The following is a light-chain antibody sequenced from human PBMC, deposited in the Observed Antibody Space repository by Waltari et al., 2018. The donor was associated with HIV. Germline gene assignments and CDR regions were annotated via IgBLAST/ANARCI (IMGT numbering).Light chain of an antibody. CDR1: YIAGRK. Sequence: YVLTQPPSVSVAPGQTARITCGGDYIAGRKVHWYQRRPGQAPALVVFDDSDRPSGIPERFSGSISGNTATLIISRVEDGDEADYYCQVWDESNEQVVFGGGTRLTVL. CDR3: QVWDESNEQVV. V-gene: IGLV3-21*02. J-gene: IGLJ2*01. CDR2: DDS.